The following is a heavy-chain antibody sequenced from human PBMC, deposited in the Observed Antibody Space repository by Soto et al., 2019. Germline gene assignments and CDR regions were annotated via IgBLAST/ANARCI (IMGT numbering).Heavy chain of an antibody. CDR3: TKKLYGGNNVDY. Sequence: GESLKISCKGSGYSFTRYWIGWVRQMPGKGLEGMGIIYPGDSDTRYSPSFQGQVTISVDRAISTAYLQWTSLKASGTAMYYYTKKLYGGNNVDYWGQGSLATVS. CDR1: GYSFTRYW. CDR2: IYPGDSDT. D-gene: IGHD2-15*01. V-gene: IGHV5-51*01. J-gene: IGHJ4*02.